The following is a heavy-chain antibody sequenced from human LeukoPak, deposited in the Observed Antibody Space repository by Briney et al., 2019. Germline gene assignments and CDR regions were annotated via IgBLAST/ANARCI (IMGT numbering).Heavy chain of an antibody. J-gene: IGHJ4*02. Sequence: ASVKVSCKVSGYTLTELSMHWVRQAPGKGLEWMGGFDPEDGETIYAQKFQGRVTMTEDTSTDTAYMELRSLRSDDTAVYYCARDSTTYSGSPYFDYWGQGTLVTVSS. V-gene: IGHV1-24*01. D-gene: IGHD1-26*01. CDR2: FDPEDGET. CDR3: ARDSTTYSGSPYFDY. CDR1: GYTLTELS.